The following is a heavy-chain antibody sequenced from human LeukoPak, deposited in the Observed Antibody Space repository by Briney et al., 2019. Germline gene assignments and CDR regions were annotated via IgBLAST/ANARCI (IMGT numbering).Heavy chain of an antibody. CDR3: ARDLHPKDRFDI. V-gene: IGHV3-33*08. CDR1: GFTFSSYV. J-gene: IGHJ3*02. CDR2: IWYDGSNK. Sequence: QPGGSLRLSCAASGFTFSSYVMSWVRQAPGKGLEWVAVIWYDGSNKYYADSVKGRFTISRDNSKNTLYLQMDSLRAEDTAVYYCARDLHPKDRFDIWGQGTMISVSS.